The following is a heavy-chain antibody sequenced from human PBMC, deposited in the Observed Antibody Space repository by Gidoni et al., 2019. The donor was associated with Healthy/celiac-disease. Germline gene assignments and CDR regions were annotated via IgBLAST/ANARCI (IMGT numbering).Heavy chain of an antibody. V-gene: IGHV1-46*03. CDR2: INPSGGSK. J-gene: IGHJ3*02. CDR3: ARDRVLLWFGELFTADAFDI. D-gene: IGHD3-10*01. Sequence: QVQLVQSGAEVKKPGASVKVSCKASGYTFTSYYMHWVRKAPGQGLEWMGIINPSGGSKSYAQKFQGRVTMTRDTSTSTVYMELSSLRSEDTAVYYCARDRVLLWFGELFTADAFDIWGQGTMVTVSS. CDR1: GYTFTSYY.